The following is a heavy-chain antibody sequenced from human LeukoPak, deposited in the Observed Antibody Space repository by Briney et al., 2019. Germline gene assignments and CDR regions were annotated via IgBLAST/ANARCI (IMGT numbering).Heavy chain of an antibody. CDR3: ARTLPPPITIFGVVIIPSVGFDP. V-gene: IGHV1-18*01. D-gene: IGHD3-3*01. Sequence: ASVKVSCKASGYTFTSYGISWVRQAPGQGLEWMGWISAYNGNTNYAQKLQGRVTMTTDTSTSTAYMELRSLRSDDTAVYYCARTLPPPITIFGVVIIPSVGFDPWGQGTLATVSS. CDR2: ISAYNGNT. J-gene: IGHJ5*02. CDR1: GYTFTSYG.